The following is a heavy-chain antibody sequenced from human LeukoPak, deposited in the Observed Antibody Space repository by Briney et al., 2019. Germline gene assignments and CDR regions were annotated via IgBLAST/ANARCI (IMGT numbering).Heavy chain of an antibody. CDR2: ITSSSTYI. CDR1: GFTFSNYN. CDR3: ARGDYYDSSEEY. Sequence: GGSLRLSCAASGFTFSNYNMNWVRQAPGKGLEWVSSITSSSTYIYYADSVKGRFTISRDNAKNSLYLQMNSLRAEDTAVYYCARGDYYDSSEEYWGQGTLVTVSS. V-gene: IGHV3-21*01. J-gene: IGHJ4*02. D-gene: IGHD3-22*01.